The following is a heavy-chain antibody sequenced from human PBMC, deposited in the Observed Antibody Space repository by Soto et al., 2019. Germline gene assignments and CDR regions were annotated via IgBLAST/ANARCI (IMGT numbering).Heavy chain of an antibody. D-gene: IGHD5-12*01. CDR2: INRSGST. CDR3: ARGEGRLVGTWFDP. J-gene: IGHJ5*02. Sequence: NPSETLSLTCDVYGGSFSSYYWNWIRQPPGKGLEWLGEINRSGSTNYNPSLEGRATISLDTSKTQFSLKLTPMTAADTAVYYCARGEGRLVGTWFDPWGQGTLVTVSS. CDR1: GGSFSSYY. V-gene: IGHV4-34*01.